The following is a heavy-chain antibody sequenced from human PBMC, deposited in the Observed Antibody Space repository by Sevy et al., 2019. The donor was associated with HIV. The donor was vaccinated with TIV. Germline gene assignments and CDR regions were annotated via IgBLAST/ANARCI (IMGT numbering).Heavy chain of an antibody. J-gene: IGHJ4*02. CDR3: ARHDYGDYIDSY. CDR1: GFTFSSYA. V-gene: IGHV3-23*01. D-gene: IGHD4-17*01. Sequence: GGSLRLSCAASGFTFSSYAMSWVRQAPGKGLEWVSAISGSGGSTYYADSVKGRFTISRDNSKNTLYLQMNSLRAKDTAVYYCARHDYGDYIDSYWGQGTLVTVSS. CDR2: ISGSGGST.